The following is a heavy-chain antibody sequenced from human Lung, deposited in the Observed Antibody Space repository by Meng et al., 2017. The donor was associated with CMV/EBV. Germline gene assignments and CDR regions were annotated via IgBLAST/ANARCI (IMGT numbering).Heavy chain of an antibody. Sequence: SVXVSCKASGFALTKYYMHWVRQAPGQGLEWMGSISPSGSSTHYAQKFQGRVTMTRDTSTSTVYMELSSLRSEDTAVYYCAKDSGVWSFDHWGQGTLVTVSS. CDR3: AKDSGVWSFDH. CDR2: ISPSGSST. CDR1: GFALTKYY. J-gene: IGHJ4*02. D-gene: IGHD6-19*01. V-gene: IGHV1-46*01.